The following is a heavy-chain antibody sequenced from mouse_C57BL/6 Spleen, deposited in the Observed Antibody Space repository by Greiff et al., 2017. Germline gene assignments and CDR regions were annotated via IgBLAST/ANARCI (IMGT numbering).Heavy chain of an antibody. V-gene: IGHV1-39*01. Sequence: VQLKESGPGLVKPGASVKISCKASGYSFTDYNMNWVKQSNGKSLEWIGVINPNYGTTSYNQKIKGKATLTVDQSSSTAYMQINSLTSEDSAVYYGARWGGFDYWGQGTTLTVSS. CDR2: INPNYGTT. CDR3: ARWGGFDY. J-gene: IGHJ2*01. CDR1: GYSFTDYN.